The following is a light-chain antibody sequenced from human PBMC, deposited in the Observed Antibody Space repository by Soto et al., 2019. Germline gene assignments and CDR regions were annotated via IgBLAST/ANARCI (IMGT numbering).Light chain of an antibody. CDR3: CSFAGSRTWV. V-gene: IGLV2-23*02. CDR2: EVS. J-gene: IGLJ3*02. CDR1: SREVAIYNL. Sequence: QSVPIQPASVSGSPGQSVTISCIGTSREVAIYNLVSWYQQYPGKAPKLILYEVSKWPSGISHRFSGSKSGNTASLTISGLQAEDEADYYCCSFAGSRTWVFGGGTKLTVL.